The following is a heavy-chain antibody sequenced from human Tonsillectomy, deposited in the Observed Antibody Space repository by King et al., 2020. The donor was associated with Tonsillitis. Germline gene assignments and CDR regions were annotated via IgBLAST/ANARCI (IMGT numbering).Heavy chain of an antibody. CDR2: ISGYNGYT. J-gene: IGHJ5*02. V-gene: IGHV1-18*01. CDR3: ARVDVVVVPNTPNGGWFDP. D-gene: IGHD2-15*01. CDR1: GYPFTSYG. Sequence: QLVQSGAEVKKPGASVKVSCKASGYPFTSYGITWVRQAPGQGLEWLGWISGYNGYTKYSQKLQGRVTMTTDTSTSTAYMVLRSLRSDDTAVYYCARVDVVVVPNTPNGGWFDPWGQGTLVTVSS.